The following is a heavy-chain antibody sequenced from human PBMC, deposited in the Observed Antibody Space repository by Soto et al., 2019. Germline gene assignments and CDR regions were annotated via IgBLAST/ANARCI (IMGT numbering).Heavy chain of an antibody. Sequence: ASVKVSCKTSGYTFTDYDINWVRQATGQGLEWIGWMNPNSGETGYAQKFQGRVTMTRSASLSTAYLELSSLRSEDTAVYYCARVAVAARPRWYNWFDPWGQGTLVTVSS. CDR1: GYTFTDYD. V-gene: IGHV1-8*01. D-gene: IGHD2-15*01. J-gene: IGHJ5*02. CDR3: ARVAVAARPRWYNWFDP. CDR2: MNPNSGET.